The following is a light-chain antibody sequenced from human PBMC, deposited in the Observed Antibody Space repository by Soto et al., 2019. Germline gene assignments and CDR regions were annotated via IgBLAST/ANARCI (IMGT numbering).Light chain of an antibody. CDR1: QSLLHSNGNNY. J-gene: IGKJ5*01. V-gene: IGKV2-28*01. CDR2: RGS. CDR3: MRGLQST. Sequence: EIVMTQSTITLPVTPGEPASISCRSSQSLLHSNGNNYLDWFLQKPGQSPQLLIYRGSIRASGVPDRFSGSGSGTDFTLRITRVEAEDVGIHYCMRGLQSTFGQGTRLEIK.